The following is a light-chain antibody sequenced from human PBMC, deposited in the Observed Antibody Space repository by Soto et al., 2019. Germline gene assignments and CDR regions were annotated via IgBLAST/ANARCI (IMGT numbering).Light chain of an antibody. CDR3: QTWGTGEV. J-gene: IGLJ2*01. CDR1: SGHSSYA. CDR2: LNSDGSH. V-gene: IGLV4-69*01. Sequence: QPVLTQSPSASASLGASVKLTCTLSSGHSSYAIAWLQQQPEKGPRYLMKLNSDGSHSKGDGIPDRFSGSSSGAERYLTISSLQSEDEADYYCQTWGTGEVFGGGTKLTVL.